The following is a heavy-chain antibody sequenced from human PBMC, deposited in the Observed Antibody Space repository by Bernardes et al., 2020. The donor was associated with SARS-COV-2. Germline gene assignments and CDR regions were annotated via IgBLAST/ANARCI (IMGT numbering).Heavy chain of an antibody. J-gene: IGHJ4*02. D-gene: IGHD3-3*01. CDR3: ARGSLQFLFTQRYFFDH. CDR2: INRSGNT. Sequence: SETLSLTCAVSGWAFIGYSLTWIRQPPGKGLEWIGEINRSGNTNYNPSLKSRVTISVDTSKNQFSLRLYSVTGADTAVYYCARGSLQFLFTQRYFFDHWGQGTLVTVSS. CDR1: GWAFIGYS. V-gene: IGHV4-34*01.